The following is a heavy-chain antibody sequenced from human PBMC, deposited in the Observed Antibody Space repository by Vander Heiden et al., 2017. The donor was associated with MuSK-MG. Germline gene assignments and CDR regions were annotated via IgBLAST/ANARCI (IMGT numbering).Heavy chain of an antibody. J-gene: IGHJ4*02. CDR2: ISGGGVNR. CDR1: GFNFSNYA. D-gene: IGHD3-10*01. Sequence: EVQLLESGGGLVQPGGSLRLSCAASGFNFSNYAMNWVRPAPGKGLEGVSSISGGGVNRYYAYFVKGRFTISRDNSKNTLYVQMNSLRVEDTAIYYCAKPRDYYYGSGTAFDYWGQGTLVTVSS. CDR3: AKPRDYYYGSGTAFDY. V-gene: IGHV3-23*01.